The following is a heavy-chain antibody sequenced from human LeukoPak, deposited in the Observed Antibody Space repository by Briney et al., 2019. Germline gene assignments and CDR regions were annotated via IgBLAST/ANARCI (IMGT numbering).Heavy chain of an antibody. CDR2: IKPKTDGETT. D-gene: IGHD3-3*01. V-gene: IGHV3-15*07. CDR1: GFTFSNAY. CDR3: AKVFTVYRLSASDY. J-gene: IGHJ4*02. Sequence: PGGSLRLSCAASGFTFSNAYMNWVRQAPGKGLEWVGRIKPKTDGETTEYAAPVKDRFSISRDDSKSMMYLQMNSLKTEDTAVYYCAKVFTVYRLSASDYWGQGTLVTVSS.